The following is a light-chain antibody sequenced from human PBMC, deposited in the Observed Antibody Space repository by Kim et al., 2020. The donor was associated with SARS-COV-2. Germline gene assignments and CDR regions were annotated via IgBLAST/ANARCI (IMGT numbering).Light chain of an antibody. CDR3: QAWDSSTEV. CDR2: QDS. Sequence: VSPGQTASITCSGDKLGDKYACWYQQKPGQSPVLVIYQDSKRPSGIHERFSGSNSGNTATLTISGTQAMDEADYHCQAWDSSTEVFGGGTQLTVL. V-gene: IGLV3-1*01. J-gene: IGLJ2*01. CDR1: KLGDKY.